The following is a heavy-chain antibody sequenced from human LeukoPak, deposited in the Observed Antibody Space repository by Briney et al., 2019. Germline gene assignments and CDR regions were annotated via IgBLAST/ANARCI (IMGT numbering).Heavy chain of an antibody. CDR1: GYTFTSYG. CDR2: ITTSNGDT. D-gene: IGHD3-3*01. CDR3: ARISMTFFGKEPPFDY. J-gene: IGHJ4*02. Sequence: ASVKVSCKASGYTFTSYGISWVRQAPGQGLEWMGWITTSNGDTDYTQKLQGRVTMTTDTSTSTAYMELRSLRSDDTAVYYCARISMTFFGKEPPFDYGGKEPLVTVSS. V-gene: IGHV1-18*01.